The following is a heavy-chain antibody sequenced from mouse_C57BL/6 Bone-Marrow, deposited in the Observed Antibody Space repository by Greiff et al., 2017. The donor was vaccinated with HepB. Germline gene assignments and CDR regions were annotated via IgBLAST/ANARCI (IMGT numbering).Heavy chain of an antibody. V-gene: IGHV1-54*01. CDR3: ARRGTTVVATDY. Sequence: VQLQQSGAELVRPGTSVKVSCKASGYAFTNYLIEWVKQRPGQGLEWIGVINPGSGGTNYNEKFKGKATLTADKSSSTAYMQLSSLTSEDSAVYFCARRGTTVVATDYWGQGTTLTVSS. J-gene: IGHJ2*01. CDR2: INPGSGGT. D-gene: IGHD1-1*01. CDR1: GYAFTNYL.